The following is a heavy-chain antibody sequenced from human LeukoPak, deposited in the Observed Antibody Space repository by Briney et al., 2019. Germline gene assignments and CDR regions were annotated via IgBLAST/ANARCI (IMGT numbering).Heavy chain of an antibody. CDR2: ISAYNGNT. Sequence: ASVKVSCKASGYTFTSYGISWVRQAPGQGLEWMGWISAYNGNTDYAQKLQGRVTMTTDTSTNTAYMDLRSLSSDDTAVYYCARVGQYCSSISCFDYWGQGTLVTVSS. CDR1: GYTFTSYG. CDR3: ARVGQYCSSISCFDY. J-gene: IGHJ4*02. D-gene: IGHD2-2*01. V-gene: IGHV1-18*01.